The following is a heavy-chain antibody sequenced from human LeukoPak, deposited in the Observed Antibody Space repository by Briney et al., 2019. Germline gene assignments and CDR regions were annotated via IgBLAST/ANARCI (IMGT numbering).Heavy chain of an antibody. V-gene: IGHV4-39*07. CDR1: GGSISGSGYY. Sequence: PSETLSLTCSVSGGSISGSGYYWVWIRQPPGKGLEWIATIYYTGSTYYNPSLKSRVTISVDTSKNQFSLKLSSVTAADTAVYYCARPRGYGGNSGWFDPWGQGTLVTVSS. J-gene: IGHJ5*02. D-gene: IGHD4-23*01. CDR2: IYYTGST. CDR3: ARPRGYGGNSGWFDP.